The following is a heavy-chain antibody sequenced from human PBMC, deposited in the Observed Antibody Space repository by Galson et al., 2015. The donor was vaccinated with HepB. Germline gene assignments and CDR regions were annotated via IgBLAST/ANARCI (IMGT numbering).Heavy chain of an antibody. Sequence: ETLSLTCSVSGGSIASSSYYGGWIRQPPGKGLEWIGSIYYGGSTYYNPSLKSRVTIFVDTSKNQFSLKLSSVSAADTAVYYCAGGSGTYYKFYQIDHWGQGTLVTVSS. J-gene: IGHJ4*02. CDR3: AGGSGTYYKFYQIDH. D-gene: IGHD3-10*01. V-gene: IGHV4-39*01. CDR2: IYYGGST. CDR1: GGSIASSSYY.